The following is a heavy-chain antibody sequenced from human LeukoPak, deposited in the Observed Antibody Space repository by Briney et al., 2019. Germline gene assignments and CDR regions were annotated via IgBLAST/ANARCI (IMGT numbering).Heavy chain of an antibody. J-gene: IGHJ4*02. Sequence: PGGSLRLSCAASGFTFSSYEMNWVRQASGKGLEWVGRIRSTANTYAAAYAASVKGRFTTSRDDSKNTAYLQMNSLKPEDTAVYYCTRLTDLAGTYDYVGFDYWGQGTLVTVSS. CDR1: GFTFSSYE. CDR2: IRSTANTYAA. D-gene: IGHD3-16*01. CDR3: TRLTDLAGTYDYVGFDY. V-gene: IGHV3-73*01.